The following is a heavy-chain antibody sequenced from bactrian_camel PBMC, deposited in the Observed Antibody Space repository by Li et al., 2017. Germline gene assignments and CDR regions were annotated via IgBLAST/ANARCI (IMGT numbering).Heavy chain of an antibody. J-gene: IGHJ4*01. CDR2: IMQDTPRT. Sequence: VQLVESGGGSARPGGSLTLTCVASGFTFKNFPMTWVRQRPGQGLEWVASIMQDTPRTEYADSVKGRFTISRDNAKNTLNLQMNNLKPEDTGMYYCAAWAFSVCTVATGLSMNQWWGQGTQVTVS. D-gene: IGHD6*01. CDR1: GFTFKNFP. V-gene: IGHV3S31*01. CDR3: AAWAFSVCTVATGLSMNQW.